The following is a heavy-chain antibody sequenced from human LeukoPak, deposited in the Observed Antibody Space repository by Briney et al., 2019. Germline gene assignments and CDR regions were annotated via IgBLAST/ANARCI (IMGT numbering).Heavy chain of an antibody. V-gene: IGHV4-39*01. D-gene: IGHD5-24*01. Sequence: SETLSLTCTVSGDSISGSSYYWGWIRQPPGKGLEWIGNIYCGGSTYHSPSLKSRVSISVDTSKNQVSLKLSSVTAADTAVYYCASADGYKIDYWGQGTLVTVSS. CDR2: IYCGGST. CDR3: ASADGYKIDY. J-gene: IGHJ4*02. CDR1: GDSISGSSYY.